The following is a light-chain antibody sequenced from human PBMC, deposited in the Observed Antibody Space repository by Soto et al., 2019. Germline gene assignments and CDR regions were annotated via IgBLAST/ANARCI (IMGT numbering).Light chain of an antibody. J-gene: IGKJ2*01. CDR1: QSVSSSY. CDR3: QRYGSSPRT. CDR2: GAS. Sequence: EIVLTQSPGTLSLSPGERATLSCRASQSVSSSYLAWYQQKPGQAPRLPIYGASSRATGIPDRFSGSGSGTDFTLTISSLEPEDFAVYYCQRYGSSPRTFGQGTKLEIK. V-gene: IGKV3-20*01.